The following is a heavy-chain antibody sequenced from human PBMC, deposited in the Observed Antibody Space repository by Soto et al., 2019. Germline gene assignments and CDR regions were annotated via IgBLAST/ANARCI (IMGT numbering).Heavy chain of an antibody. CDR2: IYSGGST. CDR1: GVTVSSTY. Sequence: QPGGSLRLSCAASGVTVSSTYMGWVRQAPGKGLEWVSVIYSGGSTYYADSVKGRFTISRDNSKNTLYLQMNSLRAEDTAVYYCARFSGIEPDGQFDLWGQGTLVTVSS. D-gene: IGHD1-26*01. V-gene: IGHV3-53*01. J-gene: IGHJ4*02. CDR3: ARFSGIEPDGQFDL.